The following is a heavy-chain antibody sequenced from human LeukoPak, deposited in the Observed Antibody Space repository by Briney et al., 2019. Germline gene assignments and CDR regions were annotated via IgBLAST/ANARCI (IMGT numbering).Heavy chain of an antibody. CDR1: GFTFSNYW. Sequence: GGSLRLSCAASGFTFSNYWMHWVRQAPGKGLVWVSRINSDGSSTSYADSVKGRFTISRDNAKNTLYLQLNSLRAEDTAVYYCASFPLYYFDYWGQGTLVTVSS. V-gene: IGHV3-74*01. J-gene: IGHJ4*02. CDR2: INSDGSST. CDR3: ASFPLYYFDY.